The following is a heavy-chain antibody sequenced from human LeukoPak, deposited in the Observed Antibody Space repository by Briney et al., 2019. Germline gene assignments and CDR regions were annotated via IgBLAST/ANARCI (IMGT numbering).Heavy chain of an antibody. CDR3: ARQGVLRYFDWLLTEDYYYYCMDV. CDR1: GYSFTSYW. V-gene: IGHV5-51*01. D-gene: IGHD3-9*01. CDR2: IYPGDSDT. J-gene: IGHJ6*03. Sequence: GESLKISCKGSGYSFTSYWIGWVRQMPGKGLEWMGIIYPGDSDTRYSPSFQGQVTISADKSISTAYLQWSSLKASDTAMYYCARQGVLRYFDWLLTEDYYYYCMDVWGKGTTVTVSS.